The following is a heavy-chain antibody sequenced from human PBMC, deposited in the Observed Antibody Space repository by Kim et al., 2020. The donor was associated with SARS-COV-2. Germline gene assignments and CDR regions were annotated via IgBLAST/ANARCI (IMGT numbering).Heavy chain of an antibody. D-gene: IGHD6-13*01. CDR1: GGSFSGYY. V-gene: IGHV4-34*01. Sequence: SETLSLTCAVYGGSFSGYYWSWIRQPPGKGLEWIGEINHSGSTNYNPSLKSRVTISVDTSKNQFSLKLSSVTAADTAVYYCARGIAAAGNWFDPWGQGTLVTVSS. J-gene: IGHJ5*02. CDR2: INHSGST. CDR3: ARGIAAAGNWFDP.